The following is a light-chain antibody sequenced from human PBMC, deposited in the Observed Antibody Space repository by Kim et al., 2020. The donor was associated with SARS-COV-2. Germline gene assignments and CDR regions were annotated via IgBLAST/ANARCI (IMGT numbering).Light chain of an antibody. CDR2: GAS. V-gene: IGKV1-27*01. CDR3: QKYNNVQWT. J-gene: IGKJ1*01. CDR1: QGINSY. Sequence: DIQMTQSPSSLSASVGDRVTITCRASQGINSYLAWFQQKPGKVPKLLIYGASTLQSGVPSRFSGSGSGTDFTLTISGLQPEDVGTYYCQKYNNVQWTFGQGTKVEIK.